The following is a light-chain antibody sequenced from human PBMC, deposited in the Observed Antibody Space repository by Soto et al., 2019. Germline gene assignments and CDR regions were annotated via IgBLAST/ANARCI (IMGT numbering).Light chain of an antibody. J-gene: IGKJ4*01. Sequence: DIQMTQSPSSVSASVGDRVSITCRASQCISSWLAWYQQKPGRAPKLLIYTGSSLQSAVPSRFSGIGSGTDFTLTISSLQPADVATYYCQQANSFPLTFGGGTKVDIK. CDR3: QQANSFPLT. V-gene: IGKV1-12*01. CDR2: TGS. CDR1: QCISSW.